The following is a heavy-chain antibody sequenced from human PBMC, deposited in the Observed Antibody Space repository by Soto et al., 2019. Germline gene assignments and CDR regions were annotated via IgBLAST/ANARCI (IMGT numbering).Heavy chain of an antibody. CDR1: GGTFSSYA. D-gene: IGHD6-13*01. CDR2: ITPIFGTT. J-gene: IGHJ6*02. CDR3: PRPYNSPLDSSYSSAVDV. V-gene: IGHV1-69*12. Sequence: QVQLVQSGAEVKKPGSSVTVSCKASGGTFSSYAVSWVRQAPGQGLGWMGGITPIFGTTNYPLKFQGRVSITADQSTSTAYMELSSLTSKDTAVSYCPRPYNSPLDSSYSSAVDVWGQGTTVIVSS.